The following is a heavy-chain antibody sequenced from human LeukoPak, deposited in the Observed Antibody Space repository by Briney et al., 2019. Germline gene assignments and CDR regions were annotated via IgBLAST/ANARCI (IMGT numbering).Heavy chain of an antibody. J-gene: IGHJ4*02. V-gene: IGHV1-2*02. D-gene: IGHD3-10*01. CDR2: INPNSGGT. CDR3: ARVWLYGSGSYYNLDY. CDR1: GYTFTSYY. Sequence: ASVKVSCKASGYTFTSYYVHWVRQAPRQGLEWMGWINPNSGGTNYAQKFQGRVTMTRDTSISTAYMELSRLRSDDTAVYYCARVWLYGSGSYYNLDYWGQGTLVTVSS.